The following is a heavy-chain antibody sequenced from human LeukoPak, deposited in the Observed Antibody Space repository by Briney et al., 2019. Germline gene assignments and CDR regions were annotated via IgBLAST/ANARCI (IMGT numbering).Heavy chain of an antibody. D-gene: IGHD3-10*01. V-gene: IGHV1-8*03. J-gene: IGHJ5*02. Sequence: ASVKVSCKASLYTFTSYDINSVRQATGQGVEWMGWMNPNSGDTGNAQKFQGRVTITRNTTISTAYMELSSLRSEDTAVYYCARGGSYSWFDPWGQGTLVTVSS. CDR2: MNPNSGDT. CDR1: LYTFTSYD. CDR3: ARGGSYSWFDP.